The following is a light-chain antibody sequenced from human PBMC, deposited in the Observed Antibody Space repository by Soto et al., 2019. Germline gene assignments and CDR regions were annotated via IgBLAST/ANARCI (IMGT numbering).Light chain of an antibody. CDR3: CSYAGSNTWV. CDR2: VGS. J-gene: IGLJ1*01. CDR1: SSDVGSYNL. V-gene: IGLV2-23*01. Sequence: QSALTQPASVSGSPGQSITISCTGTSSDVGSYNLVSWYQQHPGKAPILMIYVGSKRPSGVSNRFSGSKSANTASLTISGLQAEDEADYYCCSYAGSNTWVFGTGTKVTVL.